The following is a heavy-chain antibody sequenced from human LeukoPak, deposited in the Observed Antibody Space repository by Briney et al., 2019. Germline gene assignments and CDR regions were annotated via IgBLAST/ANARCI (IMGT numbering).Heavy chain of an antibody. CDR3: ARWSGAYDC. V-gene: IGHV3-64*01. CDR1: GFTLSGYG. J-gene: IGHJ4*02. CDR2: ISSNGANT. D-gene: IGHD2-21*01. Sequence: GGSPRLSCAGSGFTLSGYGMHWVRQAPGKGLEYVSAISSNGANTYYTKSVEGRFTISRDNSKDTLFLQMGGLRTEDTAVYYCARWSGAYDCWGQGALVIVSS.